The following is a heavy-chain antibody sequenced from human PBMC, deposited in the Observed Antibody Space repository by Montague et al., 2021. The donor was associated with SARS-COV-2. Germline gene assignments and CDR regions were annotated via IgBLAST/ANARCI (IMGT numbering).Heavy chain of an antibody. CDR2: IYSSGST. CDR3: ARDPGYTSFTRWYFDL. V-gene: IGHV4-61*02. D-gene: IGHD5-18*01. J-gene: IGHJ2*01. Sequence: TLSLTCSVSGGSINTGGYYWNWIRQSAGKGLEWIGRIYSSGSTNSRPSLKSRVTISLDTSKNQFSLWLSSVTAADTAVYYCARDPGYTSFTRWYFDLWGPGTLDTVSS. CDR1: GGSINTGGYY.